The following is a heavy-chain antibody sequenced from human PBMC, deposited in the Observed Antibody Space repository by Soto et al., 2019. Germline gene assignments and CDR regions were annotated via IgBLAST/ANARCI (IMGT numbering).Heavy chain of an antibody. CDR3: ARGNYGGNSDYYYGMDV. CDR1: GGSIGSQY. V-gene: IGHV4-34*01. D-gene: IGHD4-17*01. CDR2: INHSGST. J-gene: IGHJ6*02. Sequence: SETLSLTCTVSGGSIGSQYWTWVRQSPGKGLEWIGEINHSGSTNYNPSLKSRVTISVDTSKNQFSLKLSSVTAADTAVYYCARGNYGGNSDYYYGMDVWGQGTTVTVSS.